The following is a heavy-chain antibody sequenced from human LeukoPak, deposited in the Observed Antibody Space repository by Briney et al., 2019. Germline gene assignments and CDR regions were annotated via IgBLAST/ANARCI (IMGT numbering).Heavy chain of an antibody. J-gene: IGHJ3*02. CDR2: ISSSSGTI. CDR3: ARDSSVYAFDI. CDR1: GFTFSSYS. Sequence: GGSLRLSCAASGFTFSSYSMNWVRQAPGKGLEWVSYISSSSGTIYYADSVKGRFTISRDNAKNSLYLQMNSLRAEDTAVYYCARDSSVYAFDIWGQGTMVTVSS. V-gene: IGHV3-48*04. D-gene: IGHD6-19*01.